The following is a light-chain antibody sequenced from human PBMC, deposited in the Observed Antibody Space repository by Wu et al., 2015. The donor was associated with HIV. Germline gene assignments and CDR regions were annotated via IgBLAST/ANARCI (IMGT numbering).Light chain of an antibody. Sequence: DIQMTQSPSTLSASVGDRVTITCRASQSISSWLAWYQQKQGKAPKLLIYKASTLESGVPSRFSGSGSGTEFTLTISSLQPDDFATYYCQQYNSYPITFGQGTRLEIK. V-gene: IGKV1-5*03. CDR1: QSISSW. CDR3: QQYNSYPIT. J-gene: IGKJ5*01. CDR2: KAS.